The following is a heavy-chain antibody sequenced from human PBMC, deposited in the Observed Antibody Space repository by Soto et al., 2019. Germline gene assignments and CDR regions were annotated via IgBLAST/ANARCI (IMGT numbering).Heavy chain of an antibody. V-gene: IGHV3-33*01. Sequence: QVQLVESGGGVVQPGRSLRLSCAASGFTFSSYGMHWVRQAPGKGLEWVAVIWYDGSNKYYADSVKGRFTISRDNSKNTLYLQMNSLRAEDTAVYYCARDLWDIVVVPAAFGAFDIWGQGTMVTVSS. J-gene: IGHJ3*02. D-gene: IGHD2-2*01. CDR3: ARDLWDIVVVPAAFGAFDI. CDR1: GFTFSSYG. CDR2: IWYDGSNK.